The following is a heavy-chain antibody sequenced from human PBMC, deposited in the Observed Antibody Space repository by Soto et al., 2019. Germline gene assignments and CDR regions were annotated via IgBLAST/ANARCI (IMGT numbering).Heavy chain of an antibody. CDR3: AKDRAGGILTGYYVDY. J-gene: IGHJ4*02. Sequence: GGSLRLSCAASGFTFSSYAMSWVRQAPGKGLEWVSAISGSGGSTYYADSVKGRFTISRDNSKNTLYLQMNSLRAEDTAVYYCAKDRAGGILTGYYVDYWGQGTLVTVSS. D-gene: IGHD3-9*01. V-gene: IGHV3-23*01. CDR2: ISGSGGST. CDR1: GFTFSSYA.